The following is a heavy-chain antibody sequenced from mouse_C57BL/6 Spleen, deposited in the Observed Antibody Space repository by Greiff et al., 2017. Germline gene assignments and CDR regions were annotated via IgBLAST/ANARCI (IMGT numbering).Heavy chain of an antibody. V-gene: IGHV3-6*01. J-gene: IGHJ3*01. Sequence: EVKLQESGPGLVKPSQSLSLTCSVTGYSITSGYYWNWIRQFPGNKLAWMGYISYDGSNNYNPSLKNRISITRDTSKNQFFLKLNSVTTEDTATYYCASYDGYYLPWFAYWGQGTLVTVSA. D-gene: IGHD2-3*01. CDR3: ASYDGYYLPWFAY. CDR2: ISYDGSN. CDR1: GYSITSGYY.